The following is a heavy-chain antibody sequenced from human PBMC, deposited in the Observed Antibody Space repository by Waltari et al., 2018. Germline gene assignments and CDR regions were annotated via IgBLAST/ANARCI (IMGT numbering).Heavy chain of an antibody. J-gene: IGHJ4*02. D-gene: IGHD2-21*01. Sequence: QVQLVQSGAEVKKPGSSVKVSCKASGGTFSSYAISWVRQAPGQGLEWMGRIIPIFGTANYAQKFQGRVTITADKSTSTAYMELSSLRSEDTAVYYCARENCGGDCYPYYFDYWGQGTLVTVSS. CDR1: GGTFSSYA. CDR3: ARENCGGDCYPYYFDY. CDR2: IIPIFGTA. V-gene: IGHV1-69*08.